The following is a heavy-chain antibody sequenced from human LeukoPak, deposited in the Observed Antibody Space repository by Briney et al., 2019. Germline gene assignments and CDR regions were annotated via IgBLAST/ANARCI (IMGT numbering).Heavy chain of an antibody. CDR2: IYYSGST. CDR3: ARQEERGSSCFDY. CDR1: GGSISSSSYY. V-gene: IGHV4-39*01. D-gene: IGHD6-13*01. J-gene: IGHJ4*02. Sequence: PSETLSLTCTVSGGSISSSSYYWGWIRQPPGKGLEWIGSIYYSGSTYYNPSLKSRVTISVDTSKNQFSLKLSSVTAADTAVYYCARQEERGSSCFDYWGQGTLVTVSS.